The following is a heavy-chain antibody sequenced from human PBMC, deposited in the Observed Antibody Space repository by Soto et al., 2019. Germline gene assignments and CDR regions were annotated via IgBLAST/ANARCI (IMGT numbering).Heavy chain of an antibody. CDR3: ALTYYDFWSAYGDSDY. V-gene: IGHV1-8*01. CDR1: GYTFTSYD. J-gene: IGHJ4*02. Sequence: ASVKVSCKASGYTFTSYDINWVRQATGQGLERMGWMNPNSGNTGYAQKFQGRVTMTRNTSISTAYMELSSLRSEDTAVYYCALTYYDFWSAYGDSDYWGQGTLVTVSS. D-gene: IGHD3-3*01. CDR2: MNPNSGNT.